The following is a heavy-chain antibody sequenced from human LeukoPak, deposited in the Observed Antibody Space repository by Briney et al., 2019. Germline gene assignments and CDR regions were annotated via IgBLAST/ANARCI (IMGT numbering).Heavy chain of an antibody. Sequence: GGSLRLSCAASGFTFSSYAMSWVRQAPGKGLEWVSAISGSGGSTYYADSVKGRFTTSRDNSKNTLYLQMNSLRAEDTAVYYCAKDAHIAAAGRGYFQHWGQGTLVTVSS. D-gene: IGHD6-13*01. CDR3: AKDAHIAAAGRGYFQH. CDR1: GFTFSSYA. J-gene: IGHJ1*01. V-gene: IGHV3-23*01. CDR2: ISGSGGST.